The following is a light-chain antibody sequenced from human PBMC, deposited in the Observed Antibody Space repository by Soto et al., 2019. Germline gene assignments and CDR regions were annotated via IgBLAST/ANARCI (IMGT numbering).Light chain of an antibody. V-gene: IGKV1-13*02. CDR1: QAVSGA. CDR3: QQFKSYPYT. CDR2: DVF. Sequence: AIQLTQSPSSLSASVGDRVTITCRASQAVSGALAWYQQKPGKAPDLLIFDVFSLQRGVPSRFSGGGSGTDFTLTIGGLQPEDFATYYCQQFKSYPYTFGQGTKLDIK. J-gene: IGKJ2*01.